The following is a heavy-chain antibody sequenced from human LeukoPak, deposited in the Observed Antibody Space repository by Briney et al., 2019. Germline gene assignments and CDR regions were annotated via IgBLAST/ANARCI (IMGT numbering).Heavy chain of an antibody. Sequence: GGSLRLSCAASGFTFSSYAMSWVRQAPGKGLEWVSAISGSCGSTYYADSVKGRFTISRDNSKNTLYLQMNSLRAEDTAVYYCAKDPIAVDRTDCSGGSCYGSWGQGTLVTVSS. CDR2: ISGSCGST. CDR1: GFTFSSYA. J-gene: IGHJ4*02. D-gene: IGHD2-15*01. V-gene: IGHV3-23*01. CDR3: AKDPIAVDRTDCSGGSCYGS.